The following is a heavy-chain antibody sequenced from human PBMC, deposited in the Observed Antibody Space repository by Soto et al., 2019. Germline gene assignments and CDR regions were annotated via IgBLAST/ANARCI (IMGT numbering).Heavy chain of an antibody. CDR2: ITTAGDT. V-gene: IGHV3-13*01. Sequence: PGGSLRISCAASGFTFRSYAMTWVRQAPGKGLEWVSGITTAGDTYYPGSVKGRFTISREKAKNSLYLQMNSLSAGDTAVYYCARELHGGSYGMDVWGQGTTVTVSS. CDR3: ARELHGGSYGMDV. J-gene: IGHJ6*02. CDR1: GFTFRSYA.